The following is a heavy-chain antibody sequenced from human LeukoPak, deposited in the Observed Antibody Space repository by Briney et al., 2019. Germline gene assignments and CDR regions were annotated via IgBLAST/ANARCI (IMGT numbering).Heavy chain of an antibody. CDR3: AREEYDRNYFDY. V-gene: IGHV3-30-3*01. CDR2: ISYDGSHK. J-gene: IGHJ4*02. Sequence: GGSLRLSCAASGFTFSSYAMHWVRQAPGKGLEWVAVISYDGSHKYYADSVKGRFTISRDNSKNTLYLQMNSLRAEDTAVYYCAREEYDRNYFDYWGQGTLVTVSS. CDR1: GFTFSSYA. D-gene: IGHD3-22*01.